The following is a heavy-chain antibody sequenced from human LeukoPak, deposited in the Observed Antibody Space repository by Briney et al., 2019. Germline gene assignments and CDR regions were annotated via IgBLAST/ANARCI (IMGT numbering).Heavy chain of an antibody. J-gene: IGHJ3*02. CDR1: GFTFDDYA. CDR3: AKDIGSGITMIVVAPTEGSAFDI. V-gene: IGHV3-9*01. D-gene: IGHD3-22*01. Sequence: PLRLSCAASGFTFDDYAMHWVRQAPGKGLEWVSGISWNSGSIGYADSVKGRFTISRDNAKNSLYLQMNSLRAEDTALYYCAKDIGSGITMIVVAPTEGSAFDIWGQGTMVTVSS. CDR2: ISWNSGSI.